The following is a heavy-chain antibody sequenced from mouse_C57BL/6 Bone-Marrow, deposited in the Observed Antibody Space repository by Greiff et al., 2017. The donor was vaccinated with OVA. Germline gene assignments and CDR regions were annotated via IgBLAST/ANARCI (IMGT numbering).Heavy chain of an antibody. CDR2: IWSGGST. D-gene: IGHD1-1*01. V-gene: IGHV2-4*01. CDR3: AKNYYGSSYDWYFDV. Sequence: VKLQESGPGLVQPSQSLSITCTVSGFSLTSYGVHWVRQPPGKGLEWLGVIWSGGSTDYNAAFISRLSISKDNSKSQVFFKMNSLQADDTAIYYCAKNYYGSSYDWYFDVWGTGTTVTVSS. CDR1: GFSLTSYG. J-gene: IGHJ1*03.